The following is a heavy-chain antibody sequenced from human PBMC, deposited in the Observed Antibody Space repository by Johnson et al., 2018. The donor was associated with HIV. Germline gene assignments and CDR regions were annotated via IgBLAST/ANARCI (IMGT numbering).Heavy chain of an antibody. CDR1: GFTFSSYA. CDR3: AQGGGSYYRGDAFDI. CDR2: ISYDGSNK. D-gene: IGHD1-26*01. V-gene: IGHV3-30*18. Sequence: QVQLVESGGGLVQPGRSLRLSCAASGFTFSSYAMHWVRQAPGKGLEWVAVISYDGSNKYYADSVKGRFTISRDNSKNTLYLQMNSLRAEDTAVYYCAQGGGSYYRGDAFDIWGQGTMVTVSS. J-gene: IGHJ3*02.